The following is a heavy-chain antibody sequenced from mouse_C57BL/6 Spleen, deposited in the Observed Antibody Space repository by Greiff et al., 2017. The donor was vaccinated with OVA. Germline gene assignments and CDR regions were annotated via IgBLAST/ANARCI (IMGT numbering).Heavy chain of an antibody. CDR1: GFTFSDYG. CDR3: ARPANTAMDY. Sequence: EVKLMESGGGLVKPGGSLKLSCAASGFTFSDYGMHWVRQAPEKGLEWVAYISSGSSTIYYADTVKGRFTISRDNAKNTLFLQMTSLRSEDTAMYYCARPANTAMDYWGQGTSVTVSS. CDR2: ISSGSSTI. J-gene: IGHJ4*01. V-gene: IGHV5-17*01. D-gene: IGHD1-2*01.